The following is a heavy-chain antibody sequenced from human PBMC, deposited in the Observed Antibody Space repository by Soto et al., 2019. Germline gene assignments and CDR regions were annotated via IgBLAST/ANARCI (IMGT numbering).Heavy chain of an antibody. CDR1: GFTFSSYG. CDR3: AREGGYDDSIRLDYYYGMDV. CDR2: IWYDGSNK. J-gene: IGHJ6*02. V-gene: IGHV3-33*01. Sequence: PGGSLRLSCAASGFTFSSYGMHWVRQAPGKGLEWVAVIWYDGSNKYYADSVKGRFTISRDNSKNTLYLQMNSLRAEDTAVYYCAREGGYDDSIRLDYYYGMDVWGQGTTVTVSS. D-gene: IGHD5-12*01.